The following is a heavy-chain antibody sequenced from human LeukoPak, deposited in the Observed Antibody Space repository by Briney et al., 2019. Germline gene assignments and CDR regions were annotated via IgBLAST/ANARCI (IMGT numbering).Heavy chain of an antibody. CDR3: ARDSDYYDSSGPLFDY. V-gene: IGHV4-4*07. J-gene: IGHJ4*02. CDR2: IYTSGST. CDR1: GGSFSGYY. D-gene: IGHD3-22*01. Sequence: SETLSLTCAVYGGSFSGYYWSWIRQPAGKGLEWIGRIYTSGSTNYNPSLKSRVTISVDTSKNQFSLKLSSVTAADTAVYYCARDSDYYDSSGPLFDYWGQGTLVTVSS.